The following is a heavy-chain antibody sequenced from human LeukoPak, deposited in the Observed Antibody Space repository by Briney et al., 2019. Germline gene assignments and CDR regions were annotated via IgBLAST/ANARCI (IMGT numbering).Heavy chain of an antibody. CDR2: IIPIFGTT. V-gene: IGHV1-69*05. Sequence: ASVKVSCKATGGTFSSYAISWVRQAPGQGLEWMGGIIPIFGTTNYAQKFQGRVTSTTDVSTSTAYMELSSLRSEDTAVYYCSRVAGITRIRGVTGGYYYYMDVWGKGTTVTVSS. CDR3: SRVAGITRIRGVTGGYYYYMDV. J-gene: IGHJ6*03. D-gene: IGHD3-10*01. CDR1: GGTFSSYA.